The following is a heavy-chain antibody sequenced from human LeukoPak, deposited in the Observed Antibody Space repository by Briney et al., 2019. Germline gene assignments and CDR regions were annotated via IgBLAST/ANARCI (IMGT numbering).Heavy chain of an antibody. CDR2: INPEGSRT. Sequence: GGSLRLSCAASGFTFRSNWMHWVRQAPGKGLVWVARINPEGSRTSYADSVKGRFTTSRDNAKNTLYLQTNSLRAEDTAVYYCARAGGYCSSTSCYNWVDPWGQGTLVTVSS. D-gene: IGHD2-2*01. J-gene: IGHJ5*02. CDR3: ARAGGYCSSTSCYNWVDP. V-gene: IGHV3-74*01. CDR1: GFTFRSNW.